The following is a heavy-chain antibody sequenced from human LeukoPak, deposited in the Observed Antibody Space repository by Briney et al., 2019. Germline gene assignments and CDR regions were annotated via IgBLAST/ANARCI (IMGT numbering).Heavy chain of an antibody. CDR2: INHSGST. Sequence: SETLSLTCAVYGGSFSGYYWSWIRQPPGKGLEWIGEINHSGSTNYNPSLKSRVTISVDTSKNQFSLKLSSVTAADTAVYYCARSHSARGGLNWFDPWGQGALVTVSS. J-gene: IGHJ5*02. CDR1: GGSFSGYY. D-gene: IGHD3-16*01. V-gene: IGHV4-34*01. CDR3: ARSHSARGGLNWFDP.